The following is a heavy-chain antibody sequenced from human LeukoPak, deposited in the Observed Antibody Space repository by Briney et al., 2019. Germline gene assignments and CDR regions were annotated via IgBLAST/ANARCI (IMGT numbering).Heavy chain of an antibody. J-gene: IGHJ3*02. CDR3: AKVKGEVIGAFDI. V-gene: IGHV3-30*18. CDR1: RFTLSSYG. CDR2: ISYDGNNR. Sequence: GRSLRLSCAASRFTLSSYGMHWVRQAPGKGLEWVAVISYDGNNRYYADSVKGRFTISRYNSKNTLYLQMNSLRAEDTAVYYCAKVKGEVIGAFDIWGQGTMATVSS. D-gene: IGHD3-16*01.